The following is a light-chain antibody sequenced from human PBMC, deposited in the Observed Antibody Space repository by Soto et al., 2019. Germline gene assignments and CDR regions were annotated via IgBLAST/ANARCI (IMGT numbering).Light chain of an antibody. CDR2: GAS. CDR3: QQYNSWLWT. CDR1: QSVSSSY. V-gene: IGKV3-20*01. J-gene: IGKJ1*01. Sequence: EILFSPSSSTLFFSPGERAPLSCRASQSVSSSYLAWYQQKPGQAPRLLIYGASSRATGIPDRFSGSGSGTDFTLTISSLQSEDSAVYYCQQYNSWLWTFGQGTKVEIK.